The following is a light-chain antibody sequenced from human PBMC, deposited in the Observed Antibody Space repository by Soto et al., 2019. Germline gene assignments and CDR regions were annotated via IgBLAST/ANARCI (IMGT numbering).Light chain of an antibody. CDR2: GAS. V-gene: IGKV3-15*01. CDR1: QSVSSN. CDR3: QQYENWPRT. J-gene: IGKJ4*01. Sequence: EIVMTQSPATLSVSPGERATLSCRASQSVSSNLAWYQQKLGQAPRLLIYGASTRAIGIPARFSGSGSGTEFILTISSLQSEDFAVYYCQQYENWPRTFGGGTKVEIK.